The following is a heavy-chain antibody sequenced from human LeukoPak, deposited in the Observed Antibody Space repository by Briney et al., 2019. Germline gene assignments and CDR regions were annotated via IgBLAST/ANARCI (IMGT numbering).Heavy chain of an antibody. J-gene: IGHJ3*01. CDR1: GFTFDDYA. Sequence: GRSLRLSCAASGFTFDDYAMHWVRQAPGKGLEWVSGISWNSGSIGYADSVKGRFTISRDNAKNSLYLQMNSLRAEDMALYYCAKMRYDSSGRLLTDAFDVWGQGTMVTVSS. CDR2: ISWNSGSI. CDR3: AKMRYDSSGRLLTDAFDV. D-gene: IGHD3-22*01. V-gene: IGHV3-9*03.